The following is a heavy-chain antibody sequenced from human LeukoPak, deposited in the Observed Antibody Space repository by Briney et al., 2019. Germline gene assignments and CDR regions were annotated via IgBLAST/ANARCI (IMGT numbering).Heavy chain of an antibody. CDR3: ALRRSVAEVDY. J-gene: IGHJ4*02. D-gene: IGHD6-6*01. Sequence: GGSLRLSCAASGFTFSSYAMSWVRQAPGKGLEWVSAISGSGGSTYYADSVKGRFTISRDNSKNTRYLQMNSLRAEDTAVYYCALRRSVAEVDYWGQGTLVTVSS. CDR1: GFTFSSYA. CDR2: ISGSGGST. V-gene: IGHV3-23*01.